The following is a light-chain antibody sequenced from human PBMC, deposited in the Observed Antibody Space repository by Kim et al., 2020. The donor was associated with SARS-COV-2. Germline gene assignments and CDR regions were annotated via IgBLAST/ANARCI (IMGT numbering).Light chain of an antibody. J-gene: IGLJ3*02. V-gene: IGLV3-1*01. CDR3: QAWDRSTAV. Sequence: PGPAARLTGAREKLGANYVFWYQQNPGQSPVLVISHTTERPSGIPERFSGSHSWNTGTLTISGTQAMDEGDYYCQAWDRSTAVFGGGTQLTVL. CDR2: HTT. CDR1: KLGANY.